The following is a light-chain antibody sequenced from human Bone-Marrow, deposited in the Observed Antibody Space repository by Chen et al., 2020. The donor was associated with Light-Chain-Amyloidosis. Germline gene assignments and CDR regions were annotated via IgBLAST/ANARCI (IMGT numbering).Light chain of an antibody. CDR1: DLPTKY. CDR2: RGT. V-gene: IGLV3-25*03. CDR3: QSADSSGTYEVI. J-gene: IGLJ2*01. Sequence: SYELTQPPSVSVSPGQTARITCSGDDLPTKYAYWYQQKPGQAPVLVIHRGTERPSGISERFSGSSSGTTATLTIMGVQAEDETDYHCQSADSSGTYEVIFGGGTKLTVL.